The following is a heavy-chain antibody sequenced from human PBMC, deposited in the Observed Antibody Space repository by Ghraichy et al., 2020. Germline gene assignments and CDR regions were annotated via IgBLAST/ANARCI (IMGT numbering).Heavy chain of an antibody. J-gene: IGHJ4*02. V-gene: IGHV6-1*01. CDR3: ARDPVYYDSSGGPFDY. D-gene: IGHD3-22*01. CDR1: GDSVSSNSAA. Sequence: SQTLSLTCAISGDSVSSNSAAWNWIRQSPSRGLEWLGRTYYRSKWYNDYAVSVKSRITINPDTSKNQFSLQLNSVTPEDTAVYYCARDPVYYDSSGGPFDYWGQGTLVTVSS. CDR2: TYYRSKWYN.